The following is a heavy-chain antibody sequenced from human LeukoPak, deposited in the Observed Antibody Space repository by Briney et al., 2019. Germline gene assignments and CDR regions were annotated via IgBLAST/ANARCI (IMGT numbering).Heavy chain of an antibody. D-gene: IGHD5-18*01. V-gene: IGHV3-74*01. CDR3: ARDAVDTANAV. CDR1: GFTFTTYW. Sequence: GGSLRLSCAASGFTFTTYWMHWVRQAPGKGLVWVSHINSDGSITSYADSVKGRFTISRDNARNTLYLQMNSLRAEDTAVYYCARDAVDTANAVWGQGTTVTVSS. CDR2: INSDGSIT. J-gene: IGHJ6*02.